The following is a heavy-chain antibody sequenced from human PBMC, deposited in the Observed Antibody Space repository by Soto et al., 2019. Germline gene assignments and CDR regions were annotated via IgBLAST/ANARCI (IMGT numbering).Heavy chain of an antibody. D-gene: IGHD2-21*02. CDR2: INHSGST. CDR1: GGSISSGGYY. V-gene: IGHV4-31*03. J-gene: IGHJ4*02. Sequence: SETLCLTCTVSGGSISSGGYYWSWIRQHPGKGLEWIREINHSGSTNYNPSLKSRVTISVDTSKNQFSLKLSSVTAADTAVYYCARRRLTAILDYWGQGTLVTVSS. CDR3: ARRRLTAILDY.